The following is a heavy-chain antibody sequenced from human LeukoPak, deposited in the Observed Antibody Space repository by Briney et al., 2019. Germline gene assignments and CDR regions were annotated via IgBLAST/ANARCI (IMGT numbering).Heavy chain of an antibody. J-gene: IGHJ4*02. CDR1: GFTLSICW. CDR3: ARGYYDSSGYYQGDPIFYFDY. CDR2: IKQEGREK. V-gene: IGHV3-7*01. D-gene: IGHD3-22*01. Sequence: GGCLRLSCVASGFTLSICWRSCVRDAPGRGRGWVANIKQEGREKYYVDSEKGRFTICRDNDNNSLYLRMNSLSAEDTAVYYCARGYYDSSGYYQGDPIFYFDYWGQGTLVTVSS.